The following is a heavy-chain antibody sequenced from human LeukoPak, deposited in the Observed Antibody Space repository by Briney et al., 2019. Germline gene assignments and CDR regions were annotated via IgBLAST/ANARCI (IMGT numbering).Heavy chain of an antibody. CDR1: GYTFTSYA. Sequence: ASVTVSCTASGYTFTSYAMNWVRQAPGQGLEWMGWINTNTGNPTYAQGFTGRFVFSLDTSVSTAYLQISSLKAEDTAVYYCARVSAINYSYYYYYGMDVWGQGTTVTVSS. CDR3: ARVSAINYSYYYYYGMDV. CDR2: INTNTGNP. J-gene: IGHJ6*02. V-gene: IGHV7-4-1*02. D-gene: IGHD5-18*01.